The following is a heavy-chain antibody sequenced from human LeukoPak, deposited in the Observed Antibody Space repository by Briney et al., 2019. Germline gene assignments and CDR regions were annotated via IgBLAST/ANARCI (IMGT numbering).Heavy chain of an antibody. CDR1: GGSISSSSYY. CDR2: IYYSGST. D-gene: IGHD2-2*02. Sequence: PSETLSLTCTVSGGSISSSSYYWGWIRQPPGKGLEWIGSIYYSGSTYYNPSLKSRVTISVDTSKNQFSLKLSSVTAADTAVYYCARVNCSSTSCYRDYYYYYGMDVWGQGTTVTVSS. J-gene: IGHJ6*02. V-gene: IGHV4-39*01. CDR3: ARVNCSSTSCYRDYYYYYGMDV.